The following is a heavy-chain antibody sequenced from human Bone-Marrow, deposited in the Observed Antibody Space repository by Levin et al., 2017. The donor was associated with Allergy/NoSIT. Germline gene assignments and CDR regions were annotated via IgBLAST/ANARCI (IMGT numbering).Heavy chain of an antibody. V-gene: IGHV4-61*01. CDR1: GGSVIGGSYY. CDR2: IYHTGST. Sequence: SETLSLTCTVSGGSVIGGSYYWSWIRQPPGKGLEWIGYIYHTGSTSYNSFLKSRVTISVDTSKNQFSLKLSSVTAADTAVYYCARDVNNYGYDFVYYYYGMDVWGQGTTVTVSS. J-gene: IGHJ6*02. D-gene: IGHD5-18*01. CDR3: ARDVNNYGYDFVYYYYGMDV.